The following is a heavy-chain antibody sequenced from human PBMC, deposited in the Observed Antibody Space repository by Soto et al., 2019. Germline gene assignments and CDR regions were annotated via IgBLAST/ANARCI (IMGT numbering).Heavy chain of an antibody. CDR1: GFTLTSYG. Sequence: EVQLLESGGGLVQPGGSLRLSCAASGFTLTSYGMSWVRQAPGKGLEWVSGISNSGGNTYHADSVKGRFTISRDNSKNTLYLQMNSLRAEDTAVYYCVQSSVGNYYYGMDVWGQGTTVTVSS. CDR3: VQSSVGNYYYGMDV. CDR2: ISNSGGNT. J-gene: IGHJ6*02. V-gene: IGHV3-23*01. D-gene: IGHD2-15*01.